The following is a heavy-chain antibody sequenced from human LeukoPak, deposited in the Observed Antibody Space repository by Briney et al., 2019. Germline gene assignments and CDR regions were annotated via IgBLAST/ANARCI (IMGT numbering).Heavy chain of an antibody. CDR3: AREDTAMAYFDY. CDR2: ISYDGSNK. J-gene: IGHJ4*02. V-gene: IGHV3-30-3*01. CDR1: GFTFSSYA. D-gene: IGHD5-18*01. Sequence: GGSLRLSCAASGFTFSSYAMHWVRQAPGKGLEWVAVISYDGSNKYYADSVKGRFTISRDNSKNTLYLQMNSLRAEDTAVYYCAREDTAMAYFDYWGQGTLVTVSS.